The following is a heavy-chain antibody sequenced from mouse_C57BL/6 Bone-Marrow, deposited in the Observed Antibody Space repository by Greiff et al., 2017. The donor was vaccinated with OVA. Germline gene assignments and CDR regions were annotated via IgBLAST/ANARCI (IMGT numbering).Heavy chain of an antibody. CDR2: INSDGGST. CDR3: ARGGFYDGYPYAMDY. V-gene: IGHV5-2*01. J-gene: IGHJ4*01. D-gene: IGHD2-3*01. Sequence: EVHLVESGGGLVQPGESLKLSCESNEYEFPSHDMSWVRKTPEKRLELVAAINSDGGSTYYPDPMERRFIISRDNTKKTLYLQMSSLRSEDTALYYCARGGFYDGYPYAMDYGGQGTSVTVSS. CDR1: EYEFPSHD.